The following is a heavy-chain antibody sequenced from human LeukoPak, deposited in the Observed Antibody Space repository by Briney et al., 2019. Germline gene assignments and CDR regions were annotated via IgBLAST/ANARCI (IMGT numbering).Heavy chain of an antibody. CDR2: IIPIFGTA. V-gene: IGHV1-69*05. J-gene: IGHJ6*03. D-gene: IGHD3-22*01. CDR1: GGTFSSYA. Sequence: SVKVSCKASGGTFSSYAISWVRQAPGQGLEWMGGIIPIFGTANYAQKFQGRVTITTDESTSTAYMELSSLRSEDTAVYYCARTGYYDSSGYSILYYYYYMDVWGKGTTVTVSS. CDR3: ARTGYYDSSGYSILYYYYYMDV.